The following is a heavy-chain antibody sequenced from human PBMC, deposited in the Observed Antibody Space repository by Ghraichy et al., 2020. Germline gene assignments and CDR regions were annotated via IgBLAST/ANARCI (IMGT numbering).Heavy chain of an antibody. V-gene: IGHV4-31*03. CDR3: ARERGSYSGDTR. Sequence: SQTLSLTCLVSGAAIRSGGYSWSWIRQHPVKGLEWIGRITYSGSTDYNPSLMSRLTITVDTSKNQFSLELRSVTAADKAVYYCARERGSYSGDTRWGQGTLVTVSS. D-gene: IGHD1-26*01. CDR1: GAAIRSGGYS. J-gene: IGHJ4*02. CDR2: ITYSGST.